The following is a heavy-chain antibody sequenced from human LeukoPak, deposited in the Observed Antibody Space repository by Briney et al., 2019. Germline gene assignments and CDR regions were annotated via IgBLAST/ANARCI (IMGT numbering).Heavy chain of an antibody. CDR3: ARPNSLIAPRSVGGWNNNWFDP. CDR1: GYTFSGYY. Sequence: ASVKVSCKASGYTFSGYYMHWVRQAPGQGLEWVGWINPNSGGTNYAQKFQGRVTMTRDTSISTAYMELSRLRSDDTAVYYCARPNSLIAPRSVGGWNNNWFDPWGQGTLVTVSS. V-gene: IGHV1-2*02. CDR2: INPNSGGT. J-gene: IGHJ5*02. D-gene: IGHD1/OR15-1a*01.